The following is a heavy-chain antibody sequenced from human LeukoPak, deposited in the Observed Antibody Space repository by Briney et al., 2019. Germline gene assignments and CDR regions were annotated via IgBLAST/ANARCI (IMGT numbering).Heavy chain of an antibody. CDR1: GFTFDDYG. D-gene: IGHD3-22*01. CDR3: ARERTYYYDSNPDYFDY. V-gene: IGHV3-20*04. Sequence: SGGSLRLSCAASGFTFDDYGMSWVRQAPGKGPEWVSGINWNGGSTGYADSVKGRFTISRDNAKNSLYLQMNSLRAGDTALYYCARERTYYYDSNPDYFDYWGQGTLVTVSS. CDR2: INWNGGST. J-gene: IGHJ4*02.